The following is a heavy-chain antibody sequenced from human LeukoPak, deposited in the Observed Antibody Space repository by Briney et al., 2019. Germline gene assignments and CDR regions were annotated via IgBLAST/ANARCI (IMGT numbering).Heavy chain of an antibody. Sequence: PGGSLRLSCAASVFTFSGYSMNWVRQAPGKGLEWVSYISPSATTIYYADSVKGRFTISRDNAKNSLYLQMNSLRAEDTAVYYCAREYSSSSGRSFDYWGQGTLVTVSS. D-gene: IGHD6-6*01. CDR1: VFTFSGYS. CDR3: AREYSSSSGRSFDY. CDR2: ISPSATTI. J-gene: IGHJ4*02. V-gene: IGHV3-48*01.